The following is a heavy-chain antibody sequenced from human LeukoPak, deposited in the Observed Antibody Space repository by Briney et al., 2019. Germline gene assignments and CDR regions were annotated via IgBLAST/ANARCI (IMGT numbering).Heavy chain of an antibody. CDR2: VNPNSGNT. J-gene: IGHJ6*02. D-gene: IGHD6-13*01. CDR3: ARGGYLAAAGTQRSYYYYYGMDV. V-gene: IGHV1-8*01. Sequence: GASVKVSCKASGYTFTSYDINWVRQATGQGLEWMGWVNPNSGNTGYAQKFQGRVTMTRNTSISTAYMELSSLRSEDTAVYYCARGGYLAAAGTQRSYYYYYGMDVWGQGTTVTVSS. CDR1: GYTFTSYD.